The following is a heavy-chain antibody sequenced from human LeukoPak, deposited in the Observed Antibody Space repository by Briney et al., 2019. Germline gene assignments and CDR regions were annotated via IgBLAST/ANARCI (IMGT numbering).Heavy chain of an antibody. V-gene: IGHV3-30-3*01. Sequence: GGSLRLSCAASGFTFSSYAMHWVRQAPSNGLEWVAVISYDGSNKYYADSVKGRFTISRDNSKNTLYLQMNSLRAEDAAVYYCARDLSWYFDYWGQGTLVTVSS. CDR3: ARDLSWYFDY. D-gene: IGHD3-16*02. CDR2: ISYDGSNK. CDR1: GFTFSSYA. J-gene: IGHJ4*02.